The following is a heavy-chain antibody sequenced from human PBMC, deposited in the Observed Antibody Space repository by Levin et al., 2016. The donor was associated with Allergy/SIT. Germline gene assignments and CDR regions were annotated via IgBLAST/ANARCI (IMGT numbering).Heavy chain of an antibody. CDR2: SSAYNGNT. CDR1: GYTFTSYG. J-gene: IGHJ3*02. D-gene: IGHD3-22*01. CDR3: ARDTHEYYYDSSGYSSSDI. V-gene: IGHV1-18*01. Sequence: ASVKVSCKASGYTFTSYGIIWVRQAPGQGLEWMGWSSAYNGNTNYAQKVQGRVTMTTDTSTSTAYMELRSLRSDDTAVYYCARDTHEYYYDSSGYSSSDIWGQGTMVTVSS.